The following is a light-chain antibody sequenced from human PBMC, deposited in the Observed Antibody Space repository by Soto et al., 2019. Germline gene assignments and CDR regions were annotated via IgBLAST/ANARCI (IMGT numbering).Light chain of an antibody. CDR3: LREHNCPPT. CDR1: QGIGND. Sequence: AIQMTQSPSSLSAPLGDTVTITCRASQGIGNDLGWYQQKPGKAPKVLIYASSSFQKGVPSRFSGSASGTDSTLPISSLQPEDFATYYCLREHNCPPTCGGGTKVEV. V-gene: IGKV1-6*01. J-gene: IGKJ4*01. CDR2: ASS.